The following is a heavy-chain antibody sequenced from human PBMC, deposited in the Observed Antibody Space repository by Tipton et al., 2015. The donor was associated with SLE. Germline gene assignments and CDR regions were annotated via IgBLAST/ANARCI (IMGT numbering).Heavy chain of an antibody. V-gene: IGHV4-38-2*02. D-gene: IGHD6-6*01. CDR1: GYSISSDYY. CDR3: ARASSIAARYFYYYMDV. CDR2: VYHSGST. J-gene: IGHJ6*03. Sequence: TLSLTCTVSGYSISSDYYWGWIRQPPGKGLEWIGSVYHSGSTYYNPSLKSRVTISVDTSKNQFSLKLNSVTAADTAVYYCARASSIAARYFYYYMDVWGKGTAVTVSS.